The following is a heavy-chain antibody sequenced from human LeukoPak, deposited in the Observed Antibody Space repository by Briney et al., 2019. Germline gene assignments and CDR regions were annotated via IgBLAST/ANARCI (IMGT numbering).Heavy chain of an antibody. Sequence: PGGSLRLSCAASGFTVSSNYMSWVRQAPGKGLEWVSVIYSGGSTYYADSVKGRFTISRDNSKNTLYLQMGSLRAEDMAVYYCARVRYYYDSSGYQRAYYFDYWGQGTLVTVSS. D-gene: IGHD3-22*01. CDR3: ARVRYYYDSSGYQRAYYFDY. V-gene: IGHV3-66*01. CDR2: IYSGGST. CDR1: GFTVSSNY. J-gene: IGHJ4*02.